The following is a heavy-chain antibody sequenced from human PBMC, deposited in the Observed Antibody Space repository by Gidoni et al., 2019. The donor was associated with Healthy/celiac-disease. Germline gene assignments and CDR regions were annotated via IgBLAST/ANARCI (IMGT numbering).Heavy chain of an antibody. CDR2: ISHDGSQT. D-gene: IGHD4-17*01. V-gene: IGHV3-30-3*01. Sequence: QVHLMESGGRVVQPGRSLRLSCAASGFPFSHNGMHWVSQAPGKGLEWVSLISHDGSQTFYADSVKGRFTISRDSSKNTLYLQMNSLRPEDTAVYYCARDGEDYDDYGVTLISYYGLDVWGQGTTVTVSS. CDR1: GFPFSHNG. J-gene: IGHJ6*02. CDR3: ARDGEDYDDYGVTLISYYGLDV.